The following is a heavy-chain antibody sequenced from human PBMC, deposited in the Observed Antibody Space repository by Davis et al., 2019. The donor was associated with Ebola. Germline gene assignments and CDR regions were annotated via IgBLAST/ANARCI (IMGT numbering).Heavy chain of an antibody. J-gene: IGHJ3*02. D-gene: IGHD5-24*01. CDR1: GGSISSSSYY. Sequence: PSETLSLTCTVSGGSISSSSYYWGWIRQHPGKGLEWIGYIYYSGSTYYNPSLKSRVTISVDTSKNQFSLKLSSVTAADTAVYYCASGRRDGAFDIWGQGTMVTVSS. CDR2: IYYSGST. V-gene: IGHV4-31*03. CDR3: ASGRRDGAFDI.